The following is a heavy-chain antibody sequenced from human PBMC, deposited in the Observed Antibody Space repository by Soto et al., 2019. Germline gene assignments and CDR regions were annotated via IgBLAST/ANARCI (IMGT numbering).Heavy chain of an antibody. Sequence: EEQLLESGGGLIQPGGSLRLSCAASGFAFYNYAMAWVRQAPGKGLEWVSGISDSGISIYYTDSVKGRFTISRDNSKNTLLLRMDSLRGEDTALYYCAKDARRTGLLGQWVGWGQGTLVTVSS. CDR2: ISDSGISI. V-gene: IGHV3-23*01. CDR3: AKDARRTGLLGQWVG. J-gene: IGHJ4*02. D-gene: IGHD1-26*01. CDR1: GFAFYNYA.